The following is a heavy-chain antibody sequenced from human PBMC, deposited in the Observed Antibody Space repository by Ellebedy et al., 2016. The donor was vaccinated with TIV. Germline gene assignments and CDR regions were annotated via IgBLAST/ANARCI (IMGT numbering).Heavy chain of an antibody. V-gene: IGHV1-2*02. Sequence: ASVKVSCKASGYTFTGYYMHWVRQAPGQGLEWMGWINPNSGGTNHAQKFQGRVTMTRDTSTSTVYMELSSLRSEDTAVYYCARGGVGRYCTNGVCLQALDYWGQGTLVTVSS. D-gene: IGHD2-8*01. CDR3: ARGGVGRYCTNGVCLQALDY. J-gene: IGHJ4*02. CDR1: GYTFTGYY. CDR2: INPNSGGT.